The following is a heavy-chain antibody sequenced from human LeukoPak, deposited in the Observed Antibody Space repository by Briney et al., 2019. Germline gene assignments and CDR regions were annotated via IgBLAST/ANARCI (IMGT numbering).Heavy chain of an antibody. Sequence: SETLSLTCTVSGGSISSSSYYWGWIRQPPGKGLEWIGSIYYSGSTYYNPSLKSRVTISVDTSKNQFSLKLSSVTAADTAVYYCARHYGYCSGGSCLYFDYWGQGTLVTVSS. CDR1: GGSISSSSYY. J-gene: IGHJ4*02. V-gene: IGHV4-39*01. CDR2: IYYSGST. CDR3: ARHYGYCSGGSCLYFDY. D-gene: IGHD2-15*01.